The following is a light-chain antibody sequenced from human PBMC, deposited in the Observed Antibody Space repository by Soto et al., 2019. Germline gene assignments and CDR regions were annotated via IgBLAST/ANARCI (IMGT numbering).Light chain of an antibody. CDR3: KQFNILYT. CDR2: DAS. Sequence: DIQMSQYPSTLSASVGDRVTITCRASENIDKWLAWYQQKPGRAPKLLIYDASTLESGVPSRFSGSGSGTEFTLTISSLQPEYFATYYCKQFNILYTFGQGTKLEI. J-gene: IGKJ2*01. V-gene: IGKV1-5*01. CDR1: ENIDKW.